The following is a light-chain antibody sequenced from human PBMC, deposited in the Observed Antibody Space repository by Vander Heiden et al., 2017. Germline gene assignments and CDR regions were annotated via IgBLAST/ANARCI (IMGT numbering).Light chain of an antibody. CDR2: AAS. CDR1: QGVSDY. CDR3: QKDNSAPWT. J-gene: IGKJ1*01. V-gene: IGKV1-27*01. Sequence: DIQMTQSPSSLSASVGDRVTITCRASQGVSDYLAWYQQKPGKVPELLIYAASTLQAGVPSRFSGSRSGTDFTLTISSLQPEDVATYYCQKDNSAPWTFGQGTKVEIK.